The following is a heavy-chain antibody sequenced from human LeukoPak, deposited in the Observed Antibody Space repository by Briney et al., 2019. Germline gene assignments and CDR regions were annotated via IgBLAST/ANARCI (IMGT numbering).Heavy chain of an antibody. CDR3: ARDKYGGNSNAFDI. D-gene: IGHD4-23*01. CDR1: GFTFSSYW. CDR2: IGTDGSNT. V-gene: IGHV3-74*01. J-gene: IGHJ3*02. Sequence: GGSLRLSCAASGFTFSSYWMHWVRQVPGKGLLWVSRIGTDGSNTTYADDVKGRFTISRDNAKNTLFLQMSSLRADDTAVYYCARDKYGGNSNAFDIWGQGTLVTVSS.